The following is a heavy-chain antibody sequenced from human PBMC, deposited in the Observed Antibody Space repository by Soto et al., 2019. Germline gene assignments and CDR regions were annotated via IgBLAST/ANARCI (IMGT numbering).Heavy chain of an antibody. J-gene: IGHJ6*02. CDR1: GFTFSSYA. CDR2: ITSNGGNT. CDR3: ARRIPFGYGMDV. V-gene: IGHV3-64*01. D-gene: IGHD2-21*01. Sequence: EVQLVESGGGLVQPGGSLRLSCAASGFTFSSYAMHWVRQAPGKGLEYFSAITSNGGNTDYASSVKGRFTISRDNSKNTLYLQMGSLRAEDMAVYYCARRIPFGYGMDVWGQGTTGTVSS.